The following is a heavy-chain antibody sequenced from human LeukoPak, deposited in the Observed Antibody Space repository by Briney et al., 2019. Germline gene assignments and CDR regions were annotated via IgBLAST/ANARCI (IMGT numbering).Heavy chain of an antibody. V-gene: IGHV3-30*02. J-gene: IGHJ4*02. Sequence: GGSLRLSCAASGFTFSSYGMHWVRQAPGKGLEGVAFIRYDGSNKYYADSVKGRFTISRDNSKNTLYLQMNSLRAEDTAVYYCAKDKMWYYYDSSGSVGNYYFDYWGQGTLVTVSS. CDR1: GFTFSSYG. CDR2: IRYDGSNK. D-gene: IGHD3-22*01. CDR3: AKDKMWYYYDSSGSVGNYYFDY.